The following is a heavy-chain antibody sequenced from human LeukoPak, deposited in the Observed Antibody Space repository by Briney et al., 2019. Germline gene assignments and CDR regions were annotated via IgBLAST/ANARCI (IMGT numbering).Heavy chain of an antibody. CDR2: IKQDGSEK. V-gene: IGHV3-7*01. D-gene: IGHD3-10*01. CDR1: GFTFSSYW. CDR3: ASKTDYYGSGSYGY. Sequence: GGSLRLSCAASGFTFSSYWMSWVRQAPGKGLEWVANIKQDGSEKYYVDSVKGRFTISRDNAKNSLYPQMNSLRAEDTAVYYCASKTDYYGSGSYGYWGQGTLVTVSS. J-gene: IGHJ4*02.